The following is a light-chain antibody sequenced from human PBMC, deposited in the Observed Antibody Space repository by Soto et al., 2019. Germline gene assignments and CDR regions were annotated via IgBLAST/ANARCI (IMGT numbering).Light chain of an antibody. CDR2: KAS. J-gene: IGKJ1*01. V-gene: IGKV1-5*03. Sequence: DIQITQSPSTLSGSVGDRVTITCRASQTISSWLAWYQQKPGKAHKLLIYKASTLKSGVPSRFSGSGSGTEFTLTISSLQPDDFATYYCQHYNSYSEAFGQGTKV. CDR1: QTISSW. CDR3: QHYNSYSEA.